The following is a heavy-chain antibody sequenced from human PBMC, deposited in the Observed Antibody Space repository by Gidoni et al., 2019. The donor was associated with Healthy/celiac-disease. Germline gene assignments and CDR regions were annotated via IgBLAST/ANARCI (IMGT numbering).Heavy chain of an antibody. CDR2: IIPICGTA. CDR1: GGTFSSYA. D-gene: IGHD3-10*01. Sequence: QVQLVQSGAEVKKPGSSVKVSCKASGGTFSSYAISWVRQAPGQGLEWMGGIIPICGTANYAQNVQGRVTITADESPSTAYMELISLRSEDTAVYYCAKDLFLVRGVRRNKELNNWFDPWGQGTLVTVSS. V-gene: IGHV1-69*01. J-gene: IGHJ5*02. CDR3: AKDLFLVRGVRRNKELNNWFDP.